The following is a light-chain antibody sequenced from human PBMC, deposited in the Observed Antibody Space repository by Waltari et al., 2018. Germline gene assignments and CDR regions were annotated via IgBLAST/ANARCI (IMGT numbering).Light chain of an antibody. V-gene: IGKV1-39*01. Sequence: DIQVTQSPSSLSASVGDRLPITCRASQSISTSLNWYQQKSGKAPKRLSYDASSLQSGVPSRFSGSGSGTDFTLTISSLHSEDFATYYCQQSYNMPLTFGGGTKVEI. J-gene: IGKJ4*01. CDR2: DAS. CDR1: QSISTS. CDR3: QQSYNMPLT.